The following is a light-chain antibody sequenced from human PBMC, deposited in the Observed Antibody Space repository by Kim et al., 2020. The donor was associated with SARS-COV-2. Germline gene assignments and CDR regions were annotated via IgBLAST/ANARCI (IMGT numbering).Light chain of an antibody. CDR3: QQYHNYPLT. CDR1: QDISIH. V-gene: IGKV1-16*02. CDR2: AAS. Sequence: ASVGDRVTIPCRASQDISIHLTWFQQRLGEAPKSLIYAASTLQSGVPSKFSGGGSGTDFTLTISSLQAEDFATYYCQQYHNYPLTFGGGTKVDIK. J-gene: IGKJ4*01.